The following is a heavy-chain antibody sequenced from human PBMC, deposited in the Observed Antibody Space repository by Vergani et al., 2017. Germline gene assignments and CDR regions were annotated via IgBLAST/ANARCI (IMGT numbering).Heavy chain of an antibody. V-gene: IGHV3-53*01. CDR1: GFTVSSNY. J-gene: IGHJ4*02. D-gene: IGHD6-19*01. CDR3: ARESSSGCLDY. CDR2: IYSGGST. Sequence: EVQLLESGGGLVQPGGSLRLSCAASGFTVSSNYMSWVRQAPGKGLEWVSVIYSGGSTYYADSVKGRFTISRDNSKNTLYLQMNSLRAEDTAVYYCARESSSGCLDYWGQGTLVTVSS.